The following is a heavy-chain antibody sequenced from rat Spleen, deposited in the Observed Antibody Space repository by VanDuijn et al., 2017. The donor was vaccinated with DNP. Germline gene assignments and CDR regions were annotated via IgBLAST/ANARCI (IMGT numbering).Heavy chain of an antibody. V-gene: IGHV2-72*01. CDR3: ARLRLEWEVRAMDA. CDR1: GFSLTSNG. Sequence: QVQLEESGPGLMQPSETLSLTCTVSGFSLTSNGVGWIRQPLGKGLVWMGTIWAGGSTNYNSAVQSRLSISRDTSKSQVFLKMNSLQPEDTATYYCARLRLEWEVRAMDAWGQGTSVTVSS. CDR2: IWAGGST. D-gene: IGHD1-1*01. J-gene: IGHJ4*01.